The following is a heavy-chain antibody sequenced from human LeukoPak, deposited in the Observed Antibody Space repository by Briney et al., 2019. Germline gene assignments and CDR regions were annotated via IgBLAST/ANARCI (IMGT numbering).Heavy chain of an antibody. CDR1: GYTFTVYY. CDR3: AMDYYGSSLDI. CDR2: INPNSGGT. Sequence: ASLNVSCKPSGYTFTVYYMHWGRQPPQQGLWSMGGINPNSGGTKYAQKFQGRVTMTRDMSISTDYMELSRLSSDDSAVYHCAMDYYGSSLDIWGQGKMVIVSS. J-gene: IGHJ3*02. V-gene: IGHV1-2*02. D-gene: IGHD3-22*01.